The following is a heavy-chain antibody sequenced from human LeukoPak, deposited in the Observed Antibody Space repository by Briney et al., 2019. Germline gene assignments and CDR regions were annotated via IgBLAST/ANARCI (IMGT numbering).Heavy chain of an antibody. CDR3: ARDPTTVTKGFDV. Sequence: PSETLSLTCSVSADSFSTHYWTWIRHPPGKGLEWIGYISSIGSTNYNPSLKSRVTITVDTSKKQFSLKMTSVTAADTAVYYCARDPTTVTKGFDVWGQGTMVTVYS. J-gene: IGHJ3*01. CDR2: ISSIGST. CDR1: ADSFSTHY. V-gene: IGHV4-59*11. D-gene: IGHD4-17*01.